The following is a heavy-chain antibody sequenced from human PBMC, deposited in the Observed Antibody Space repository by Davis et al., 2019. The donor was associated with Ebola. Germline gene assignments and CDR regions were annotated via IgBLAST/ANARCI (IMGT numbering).Heavy chain of an antibody. J-gene: IGHJ4*02. Sequence: DSVKGRFSISRDNSRNTLYLQMNSLRAEDTAVYYCAKGKGGDTFMVHFDYWGQGNLVTVSS. D-gene: IGHD5-18*01. V-gene: IGHV3-30*02. CDR3: AKGKGGDTFMVHFDY.